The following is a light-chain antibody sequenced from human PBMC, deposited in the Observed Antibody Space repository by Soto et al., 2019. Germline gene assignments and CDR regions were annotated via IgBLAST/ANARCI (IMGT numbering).Light chain of an antibody. CDR1: NSNIGAGYG. J-gene: IGLJ2*01. CDR2: EN. Sequence: QSVLTQPPSVSGAPGQRVTISCTGSNSNIGAGYGVYWYQQLPGTAPKLLIYENSRPSGVPDRFSGSKSGSSASLAITGLQAEDEADYYCQSYDSSLSGSVFGGGTKLTVL. CDR3: QSYDSSLSGSV. V-gene: IGLV1-40*01.